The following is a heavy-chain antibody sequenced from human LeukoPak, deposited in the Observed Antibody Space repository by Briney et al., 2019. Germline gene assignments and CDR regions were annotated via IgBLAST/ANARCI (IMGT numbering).Heavy chain of an antibody. CDR1: GFTFSNAW. CDR3: AKEGLRSLALGY. J-gene: IGHJ4*02. D-gene: IGHD5-12*01. CDR2: IYSGGST. Sequence: GGSLRLSCVASGFTFSNAWMNWVRQAPGKGLEWVSLIYSGGSTYYADSVKGRFTISRDNSKNTLYLQMNSLRAEDTAVYYCAKEGLRSLALGYWGQGTLVTVSS. V-gene: IGHV3-66*01.